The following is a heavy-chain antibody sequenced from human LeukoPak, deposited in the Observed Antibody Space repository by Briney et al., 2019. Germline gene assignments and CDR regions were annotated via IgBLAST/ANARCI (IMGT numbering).Heavy chain of an antibody. Sequence: SETLSLTCAVFGGSFSGYYWSWIRQPPGKGLEWIGEINHSGSTNYNPSLKSRVTISVDTSKNQFSLKLSSVTAADTAVYYCASGSYWFDPWGQGTLVTVSS. J-gene: IGHJ5*02. CDR2: INHSGST. V-gene: IGHV4-34*01. CDR3: ASGSYWFDP. CDR1: GGSFSGYY.